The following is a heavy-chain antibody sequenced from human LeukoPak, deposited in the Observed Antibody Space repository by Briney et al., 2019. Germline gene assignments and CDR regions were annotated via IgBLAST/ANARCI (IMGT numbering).Heavy chain of an antibody. D-gene: IGHD6-19*01. V-gene: IGHV4-59*01. CDR1: GGSISSYY. CDR2: IYYSGST. CDR3: ATGAGSFDC. Sequence: SETLSLTSTVSGGSISSYYWSWIRQPPGKGLEWIGYIYYSGSTNYNPSLKSRVTISVDTSKNQFSLKLSSVTAADTAVYYCATGAGSFDCWGQGTLVTVSS. J-gene: IGHJ4*02.